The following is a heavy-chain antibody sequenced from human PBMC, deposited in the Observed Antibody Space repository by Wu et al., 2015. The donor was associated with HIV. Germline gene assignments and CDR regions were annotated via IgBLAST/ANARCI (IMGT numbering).Heavy chain of an antibody. CDR1: GATFSSYA. D-gene: IGHD6-13*01. CDR2: IIPIFGTA. J-gene: IGHJ4*02. V-gene: IGHV1-69*13. Sequence: QVQLLQSGAEVKNPGSSVKVSCKASGATFSSYALSWVRQAPGQGLEWMGGIIPIFGTANYAQKFQGRVTITADESTSTAYMELSSLRSEDTAVYYCARGGQSGYSSTFIGYWGQGTLVTVSS. CDR3: ARGGQSGYSSTFIGY.